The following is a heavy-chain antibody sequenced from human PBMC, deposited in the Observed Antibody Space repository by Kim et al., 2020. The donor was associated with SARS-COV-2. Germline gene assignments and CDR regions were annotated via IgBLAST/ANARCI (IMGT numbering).Heavy chain of an antibody. Sequence: GGSLRLSCAASGFTFSSYGMHWVRQAPGKGLEWVAVIWYDGSNKYYADSVKGRFTISRDNSKNTLYLQMNSRRAEDTAVYYCAKAQAYSSSWYGFDYWGQGTLVTVSS. D-gene: IGHD6-13*01. CDR2: IWYDGSNK. CDR1: GFTFSSYG. J-gene: IGHJ4*02. CDR3: AKAQAYSSSWYGFDY. V-gene: IGHV3-33*06.